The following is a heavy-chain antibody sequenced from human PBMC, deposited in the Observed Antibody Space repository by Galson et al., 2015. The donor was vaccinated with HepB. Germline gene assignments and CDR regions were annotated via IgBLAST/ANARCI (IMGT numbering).Heavy chain of an antibody. D-gene: IGHD3-10*01. CDR1: GGSFSGYY. Sequence: SETLSLTCAVYGGSFSGYYWSWIRQPPGKGLEWIGEINHSGSTNYNPSLKSRVTISVDTSKNQFSLKLSSVTAADTAVYYCARHGVGEWFGELFLDYWGQGTLVTVSS. CDR3: ARHGVGEWFGELFLDY. J-gene: IGHJ4*02. V-gene: IGHV4-34*01. CDR2: INHSGST.